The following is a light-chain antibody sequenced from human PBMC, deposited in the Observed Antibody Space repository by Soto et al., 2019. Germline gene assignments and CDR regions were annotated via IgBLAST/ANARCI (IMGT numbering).Light chain of an antibody. V-gene: IGLV2-14*01. Sequence: QSVLTQPASVSASPGQSITISCTGTSSDVGGYKFVSWYQHHPGKAPKLMIYEVNNRPSGVSNRFSGSKSGNTASLTISGLQAEDEADYYCSSYTSSSTQFGGGTKLTVL. CDR1: SSDVGGYKF. CDR3: SSYTSSSTQ. J-gene: IGLJ2*01. CDR2: EVN.